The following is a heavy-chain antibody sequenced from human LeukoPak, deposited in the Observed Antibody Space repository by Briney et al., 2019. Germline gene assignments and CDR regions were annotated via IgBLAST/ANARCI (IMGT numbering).Heavy chain of an antibody. V-gene: IGHV3-30*04. CDR2: TSSDGRNI. D-gene: IGHD3-16*02. Sequence: GGPLRLSCAASGVTLSPYAVHWVRQAPGKGLEWVAVTSSDGRNIYYADSVKGRFIISRDTSRNILFLQMNGLRADDTAIYYCAKDKGNRYFDYWGQGTLVTISS. J-gene: IGHJ4*02. CDR3: AKDKGNRYFDY. CDR1: GVTLSPYA.